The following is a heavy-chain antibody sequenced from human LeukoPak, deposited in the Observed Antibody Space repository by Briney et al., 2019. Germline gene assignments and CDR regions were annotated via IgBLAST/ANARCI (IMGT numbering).Heavy chain of an antibody. V-gene: IGHV3-64D*06. Sequence: GGSLRLSCSASGFXFSTHAMHWVRQAPGKGVEHVSGISSNGGSTYYADSVKGRFTISRDNSKNTLYLQMNSLRAEDTAVYYCVKDPYSSSWYYFDYWGQGTLVTVSS. J-gene: IGHJ4*02. CDR1: GFXFSTHA. D-gene: IGHD6-13*01. CDR3: VKDPYSSSWYYFDY. CDR2: ISSNGGST.